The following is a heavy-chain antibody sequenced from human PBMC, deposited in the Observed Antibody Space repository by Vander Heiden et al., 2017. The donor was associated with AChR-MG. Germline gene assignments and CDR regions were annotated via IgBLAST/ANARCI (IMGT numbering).Heavy chain of an antibody. V-gene: IGHV3-30-3*01. CDR2: ISYDGSNK. CDR1: GLTLRSYA. J-gene: IGHJ6*02. D-gene: IGHD5-12*01. Sequence: QAQLVESGGGGVQPGWSLRLSCAASGLTLRSYAMHWVRQAPGKGLEWVAVISYDGSNKYYADSVKGRFTISRDNSKNTLYLQMNSLRAEDTAVYYCARDGYYYYYYGMDVWGQGTTVTASS. CDR3: ARDGYYYYYYGMDV.